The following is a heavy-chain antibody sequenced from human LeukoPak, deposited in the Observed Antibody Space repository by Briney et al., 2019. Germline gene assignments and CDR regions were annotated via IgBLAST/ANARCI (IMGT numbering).Heavy chain of an antibody. J-gene: IGHJ4*02. CDR2: INAGNGAT. Sequence: GASVKVSCKASGDTFTEYAMHWVRQAPGQRLEWMGWINAGNGATKYSQKFQGRFTITRDTSASTAYVALSSLTSEDTTIYYCARGRWSSSGWYYFDYWGQGTQVTVSS. CDR3: ARGRWSSSGWYYFDY. V-gene: IGHV1-3*01. D-gene: IGHD6-19*01. CDR1: GDTFTEYA.